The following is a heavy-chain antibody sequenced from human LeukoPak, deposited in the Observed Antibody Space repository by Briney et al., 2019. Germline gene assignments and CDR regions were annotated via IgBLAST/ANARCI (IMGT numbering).Heavy chain of an antibody. D-gene: IGHD6-13*01. CDR2: IYYSGST. J-gene: IGHJ4*02. Sequence: PSETLSLTCTVSGGSISSYYWSWIRQPPGKGLEWIGYIYYSGSTYYNPSLKSRVTISVDTSKNQFSLKLSSVTAADTAVYYCARDSRNTGPGIAAAGNHYWGQGTLVTVSS. V-gene: IGHV4-59*12. CDR1: GGSISSYY. CDR3: ARDSRNTGPGIAAAGNHY.